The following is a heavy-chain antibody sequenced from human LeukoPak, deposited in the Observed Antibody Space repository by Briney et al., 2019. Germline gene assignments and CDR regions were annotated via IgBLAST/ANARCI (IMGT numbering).Heavy chain of an antibody. V-gene: IGHV4-34*01. Sequence: SETLPLTCLFYGWFFIDYYWNWIRQPPSKELAWIGVIKHSGSTNYNPSLKSRVTISVDKSKNQFSLKLSSVAAADTAVYYCARVHRIAARSRYYFDYWGQGNLVTVSS. CDR3: ARVHRIAARSRYYFDY. D-gene: IGHD6-6*01. CDR2: IKHSGST. J-gene: IGHJ4*02. CDR1: GWFFIDYY.